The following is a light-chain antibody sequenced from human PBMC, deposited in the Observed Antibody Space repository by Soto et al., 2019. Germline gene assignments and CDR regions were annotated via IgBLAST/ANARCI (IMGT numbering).Light chain of an antibody. CDR1: QSISSW. CDR2: DAS. V-gene: IGKV1-5*01. CDR3: QQYNYFWA. J-gene: IGKJ1*01. Sequence: DIQMTQSPSTLSASVGDRVTITCRASQSISSWLAWYQQKPGKAPKLLIYDASNLESGVPSRFSGGGSGTEFSLTISSQQPDDFATYYCQQYNYFWAFGQGTRVEIK.